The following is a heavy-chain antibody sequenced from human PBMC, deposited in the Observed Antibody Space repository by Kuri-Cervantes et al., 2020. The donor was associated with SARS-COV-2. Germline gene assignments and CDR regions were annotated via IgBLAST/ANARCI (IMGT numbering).Heavy chain of an antibody. J-gene: IGHJ4*02. Sequence: SGPTLVKPTQTLTLICTFSGFSLTTSGMCVAWIRQPPGKALEWLARIDWDDDKYYKASLNTRLSISKDTSKDQVVLTMTNMYPVDTATYYCVRIRAATVIADYWGQGTLVTVSS. CDR1: GFSLTTSGMC. CDR2: IDWDDDK. CDR3: VRIRAATVIADY. V-gene: IGHV2-70*11. D-gene: IGHD4-11*01.